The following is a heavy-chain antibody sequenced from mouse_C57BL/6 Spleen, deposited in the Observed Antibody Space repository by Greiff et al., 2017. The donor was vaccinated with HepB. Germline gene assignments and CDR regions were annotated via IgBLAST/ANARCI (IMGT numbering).Heavy chain of an antibody. J-gene: IGHJ3*01. CDR2: FYPGSGSI. CDR1: GYTFTEYT. V-gene: IGHV1-62-2*01. CDR3: ERHEEFYDGYYVGVWFAY. D-gene: IGHD2-3*01. Sequence: VKLMESGAELVKPGASVKLSCKASGYTFTEYTIHWVKQRSGQGLEWIGWFYPGSGSIKYNEKFKDKATLTADKSSSTVYMELSRLTSEDSAVYFWERHEEFYDGYYVGVWFAYWGQGTLVTVSA.